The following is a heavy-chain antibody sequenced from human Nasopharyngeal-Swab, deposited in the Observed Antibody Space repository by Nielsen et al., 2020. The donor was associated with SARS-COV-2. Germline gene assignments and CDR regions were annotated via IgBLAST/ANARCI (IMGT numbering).Heavy chain of an antibody. CDR3: ARGRITMVRGVRSFRAFDI. V-gene: IGHV1-46*01. Sequence: WVRQAPGQGLEWMGIINPSGGSTSYAQKFQGRVTMTRDTSTSTVYMELGSLRSEDTAVYCCARGRITMVRGVRSFRAFDIWGQGTMVTVSS. CDR2: INPSGGST. D-gene: IGHD3-10*01. J-gene: IGHJ3*02.